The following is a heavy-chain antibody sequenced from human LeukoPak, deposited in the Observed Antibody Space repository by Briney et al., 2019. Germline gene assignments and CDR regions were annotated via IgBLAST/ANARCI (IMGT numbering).Heavy chain of an antibody. CDR3: ATVPSYCSSTSCYVFDY. V-gene: IGHV1-24*01. CDR1: GYTLTELS. J-gene: IGHJ4*02. CDR2: FVPEEGET. Sequence: ASVRLSCKVSGYTLTELSMHWARRPPGKGFGGGGGFVPEEGETIYAQKFQGRVTITEDTSTETAYMELSSLRSEDTAVYYSATVPSYCSSTSCYVFDYWGQGTLVTVSS. D-gene: IGHD2-2*01.